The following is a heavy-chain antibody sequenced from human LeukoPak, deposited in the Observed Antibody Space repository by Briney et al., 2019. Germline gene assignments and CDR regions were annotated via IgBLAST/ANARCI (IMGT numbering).Heavy chain of an antibody. J-gene: IGHJ4*02. Sequence: GGSLRLSCAASGFTFSSYSMNWVRQAPGKGLEWVSGISGSGSGTYYADSVKGRFTISRDNSKNTLFLQMSSLRVEDSALYYCAKDLTYSTTPTYFDYWGQGALVTVSS. CDR1: GFTFSSYS. V-gene: IGHV3-23*01. CDR2: ISGSGSGT. CDR3: AKDLTYSTTPTYFDY. D-gene: IGHD6-13*01.